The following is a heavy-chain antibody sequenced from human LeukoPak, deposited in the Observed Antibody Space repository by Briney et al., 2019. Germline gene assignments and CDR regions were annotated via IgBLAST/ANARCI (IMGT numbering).Heavy chain of an antibody. Sequence: SVKVSCKTSGYTFNSYGISWVRQAPGQGLEWMGGIIPIFGTANYAQKSQGRVTITADESTSTAYMELSSLRSEDTAMYYCARYYPVGVTEYYFDYWGQGTLVTVSS. CDR3: ARYYPVGVTEYYFDY. D-gene: IGHD1-26*01. V-gene: IGHV1-69*13. J-gene: IGHJ4*02. CDR1: GYTFNSYG. CDR2: IIPIFGTA.